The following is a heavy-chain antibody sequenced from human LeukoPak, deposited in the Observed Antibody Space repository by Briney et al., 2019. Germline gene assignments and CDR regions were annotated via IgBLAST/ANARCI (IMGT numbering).Heavy chain of an antibody. CDR3: ARARGDSGSYPLGYYYYMDV. CDR2: IYYSGST. J-gene: IGHJ6*03. V-gene: IGHV4-39*07. CDR1: GGSISSSSYY. D-gene: IGHD1-26*01. Sequence: SETLSLTCTVSGGSISSSSYYWGWIRQPPGKGLEWIGSIYYSGSTYYNPSLKSRVTISVDTSKNQFSLKLSSVTAADTAVYCCARARGDSGSYPLGYYYYMDVWGKGTTVTVSS.